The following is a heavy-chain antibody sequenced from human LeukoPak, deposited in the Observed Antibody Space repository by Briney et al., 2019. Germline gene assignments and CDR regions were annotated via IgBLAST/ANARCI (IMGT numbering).Heavy chain of an antibody. CDR2: IIPIFGTA. CDR1: GGTFSSYA. Sequence: SVKVSCKASGGTFSSYAISWVRQAPGQGLEWMGGIIPIFGTANYAQKFQGRVTITADKSTSTAYMELSSLRSEDTAVYYCARVVYCSGGSCYSALDYWGQGTLVTVSS. J-gene: IGHJ4*02. D-gene: IGHD2-15*01. CDR3: ARVVYCSGGSCYSALDY. V-gene: IGHV1-69*06.